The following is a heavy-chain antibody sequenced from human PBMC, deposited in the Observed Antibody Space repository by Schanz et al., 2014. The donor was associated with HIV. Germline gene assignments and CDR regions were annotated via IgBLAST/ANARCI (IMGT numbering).Heavy chain of an antibody. CDR3: AKDIGRDVGYGLDV. CDR1: GFTFDDYA. D-gene: IGHD1-26*01. CDR2: ISWNSGSI. V-gene: IGHV3-9*01. J-gene: IGHJ6*02. Sequence: EVQLVESGGGLVQPGRSLRLSCAVSGFTFDDYAMHWVRQAPGKGLEWVSGISWNSGSIGYADSVKGRFTISRDNAKNSLHLQMNRLRAEDTALYYCAKDIGRDVGYGLDVWGQGTTVTVSS.